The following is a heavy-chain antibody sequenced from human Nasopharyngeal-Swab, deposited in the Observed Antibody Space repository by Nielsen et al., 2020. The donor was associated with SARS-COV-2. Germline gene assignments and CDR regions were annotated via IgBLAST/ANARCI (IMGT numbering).Heavy chain of an antibody. V-gene: IGHV3-48*02. Sequence: GRSLRLSCEASGFTFRSYRMNWVRKAPGKGLEWVSYNSSSSSTIYYADSVKGRFTTPRNNAKNSLYLQMNSLGDEDTAVYYCEREPAALPPEPDFYYYYGMYVWGQWTTVTVSS. J-gene: IGHJ6*02. CDR2: NSSSSSTI. CDR1: GFTFRSYR. CDR3: EREPAALPPEPDFYYYYGMYV. D-gene: IGHD2-2*01.